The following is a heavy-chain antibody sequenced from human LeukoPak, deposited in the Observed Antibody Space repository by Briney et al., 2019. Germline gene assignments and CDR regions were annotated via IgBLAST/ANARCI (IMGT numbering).Heavy chain of an antibody. V-gene: IGHV3-33*01. CDR2: IWYDGSNK. CDR3: ARGSRTAAGTLDP. J-gene: IGHJ5*02. D-gene: IGHD6-13*01. CDR1: GFSFRNYG. Sequence: GALRLSLLASGFSFRNYGMHWVRQAPGKGLEWVAVIWYDGSNKYYADSVKGRFTISRDNSKNTLYLQMNSLRAEDTAVYYCARGSRTAAGTLDPWGQGTLVTVSS.